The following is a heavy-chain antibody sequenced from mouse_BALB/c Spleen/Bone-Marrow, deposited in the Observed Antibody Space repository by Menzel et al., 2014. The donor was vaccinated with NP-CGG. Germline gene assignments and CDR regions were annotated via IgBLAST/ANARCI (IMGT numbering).Heavy chain of an antibody. V-gene: IGHV1-69*02. Sequence: VQLQQSGAELVRPGASVKLPCKASGYTFTSYWINWVKQRPGQGLGWIGNIYPSDSYTNYNQKFKDKATLTVDKSSSTAYMQLSSPTSEDSAVYYCTRDDGSFAYWGQGTLVTVSA. CDR1: GYTFTSYW. D-gene: IGHD2-3*01. CDR3: TRDDGSFAY. J-gene: IGHJ3*01. CDR2: IYPSDSYT.